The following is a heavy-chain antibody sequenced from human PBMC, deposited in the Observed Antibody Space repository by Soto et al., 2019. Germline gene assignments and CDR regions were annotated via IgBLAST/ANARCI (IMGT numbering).Heavy chain of an antibody. CDR2: ISHRGNT. Sequence: TLSLTCAVSGVSIGSDAYYWSWIRQHPGKGLEWVGFISHRGNTYYNPSLKSRLTLSVDMSKNQFSLKLTSVTAADTAVYFCARYRFTATWCKFDYWGQGTLVTVSS. D-gene: IGHD3-16*02. CDR3: ARYRFTATWCKFDY. J-gene: IGHJ4*02. V-gene: IGHV4-31*11. CDR1: GVSIGSDAYY.